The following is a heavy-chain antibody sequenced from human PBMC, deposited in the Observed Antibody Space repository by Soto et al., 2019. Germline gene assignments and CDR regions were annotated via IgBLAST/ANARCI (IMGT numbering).Heavy chain of an antibody. J-gene: IGHJ4*02. CDR1: GFTFSNYA. CDR2: TSGSGGST. D-gene: IGHD6-6*01. Sequence: GGSLRLSCAASGFTFSNYAMNWVRQAPGKGLEWVSVTSGSGGSTYYADSVKGRFTISRDNSKNTLYLQMNSLRAEDTAVYYCAKSITARPFDYWGQGALVTVSS. V-gene: IGHV3-23*01. CDR3: AKSITARPFDY.